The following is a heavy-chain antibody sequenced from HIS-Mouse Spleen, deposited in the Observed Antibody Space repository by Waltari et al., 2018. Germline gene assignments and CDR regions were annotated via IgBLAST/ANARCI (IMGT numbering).Heavy chain of an antibody. CDR3: AREIPYSSSWYDWYFDL. CDR1: GGSISSISYY. J-gene: IGHJ2*01. Sequence: QLQLQESGPGLVKPSETLSLPCPVSGGSISSISYYWGWIRQPPGKGLEWIGSIYYSGSTYYNPSLKSRVTISVDTSKNQFSLKLSSVTAADTAVYYCAREIPYSSSWYDWYFDLWGRGTLVTVSS. CDR2: IYYSGST. V-gene: IGHV4-39*07. D-gene: IGHD6-13*01.